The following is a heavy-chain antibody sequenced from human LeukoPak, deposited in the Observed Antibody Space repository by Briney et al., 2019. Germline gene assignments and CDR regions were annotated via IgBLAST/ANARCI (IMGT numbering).Heavy chain of an antibody. D-gene: IGHD3-22*01. Sequence: SVKVSCKASGGTFSSYTISWVRQAPGQGLEWMGRIIPILGIANYAQKFQGRVTITADKSTSTAYMELSSLRSEDTAVYYCAKYPNYDSSGYMDHYLDYWGQGTLVTVSS. CDR1: GGTFSSYT. J-gene: IGHJ4*02. CDR3: AKYPNYDSSGYMDHYLDY. CDR2: IIPILGIA. V-gene: IGHV1-69*02.